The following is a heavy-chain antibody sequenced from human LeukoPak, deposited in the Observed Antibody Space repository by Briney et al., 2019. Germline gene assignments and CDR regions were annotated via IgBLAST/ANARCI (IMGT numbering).Heavy chain of an antibody. CDR2: IYPGDSDT. V-gene: IGHV5-51*01. Sequence: GESLKISCKGSGYSFTSYWIGWVRQMPGKGLEWMGIIYPGDSDTRYSPSFQGQVTISADKSISTAYLQWSSLKASDTAMYYCARQLPIAVAGADLYYYGMDVWGQGTTVTVSS. D-gene: IGHD6-19*01. CDR3: ARQLPIAVAGADLYYYGMDV. J-gene: IGHJ6*02. CDR1: GYSFTSYW.